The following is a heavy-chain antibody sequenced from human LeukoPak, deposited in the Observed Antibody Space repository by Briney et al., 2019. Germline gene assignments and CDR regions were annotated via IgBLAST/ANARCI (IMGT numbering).Heavy chain of an antibody. J-gene: IGHJ4*02. Sequence: KSGGSLRLSFAASGFTFSSYSMNWVRQAPGKGLEWVSSISSSSSYIYYADSVKGRFTISRDNAKNSLYLQMNSLKTDDTAVYYCTTGHRWEPGYFDYWGQGTLVTVSS. CDR1: GFTFSSYS. V-gene: IGHV3-21*03. CDR3: TTGHRWEPGYFDY. D-gene: IGHD1-26*01. CDR2: ISSSSSYI.